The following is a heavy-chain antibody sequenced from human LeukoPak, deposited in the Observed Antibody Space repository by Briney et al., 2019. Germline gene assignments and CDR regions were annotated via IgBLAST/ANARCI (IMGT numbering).Heavy chain of an antibody. CDR3: ANEYFDY. V-gene: IGHV3-21*01. Sequence: PGGSLRLSCAASGFTFSSYEMNWVRQAPGKGLEWVSSISGSGSYIYFADSLKGRFTISRDNAKNSLFLQMNSLRAEDTAVYYCANEYFDYWGQGTLVTVSS. CDR1: GFTFSSYE. J-gene: IGHJ4*02. CDR2: ISGSGSYI.